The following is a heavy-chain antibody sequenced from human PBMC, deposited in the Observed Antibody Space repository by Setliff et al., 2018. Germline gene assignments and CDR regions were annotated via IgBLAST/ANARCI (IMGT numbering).Heavy chain of an antibody. CDR1: GFTFSSYS. Sequence: GESLRLSCAASGFTFSSYSMNWVRQAPGKGLEWVSSISSSSSYIYYADSVKGRFTISRDNAKNSLYLQMNSLRAEDTAVYYCARDPGYGSGIYYYYYYYKDVWGKGTTVTVSS. D-gene: IGHD3-10*01. CDR3: ARDPGYGSGIYYYYYYYKDV. V-gene: IGHV3-21*01. J-gene: IGHJ6*03. CDR2: ISSSSSYI.